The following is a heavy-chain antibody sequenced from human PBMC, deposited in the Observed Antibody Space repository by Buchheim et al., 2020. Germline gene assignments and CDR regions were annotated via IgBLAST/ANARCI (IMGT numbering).Heavy chain of an antibody. J-gene: IGHJ4*02. V-gene: IGHV4-59*01. CDR3: SRASQGAASDYGPYYFDY. D-gene: IGHD4-17*01. Sequence: QVQLQESGPGLVKPPEPLSLTCTVSGGPLNDYYWSWIRQAPGKGLEWVGYIYYSGNTNYNLSLKSRDTISLDTSKKKFSLKMTSVTAADTAVYYCSRASQGAASDYGPYYFDYWGQG. CDR2: IYYSGNT. CDR1: GGPLNDYY.